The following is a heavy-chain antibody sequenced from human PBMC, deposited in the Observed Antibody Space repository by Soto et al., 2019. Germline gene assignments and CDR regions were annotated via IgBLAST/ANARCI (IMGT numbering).Heavy chain of an antibody. CDR3: ARELGLRRDGYNWFDY. J-gene: IGHJ4*02. V-gene: IGHV4-61*01. CDR1: GVSISSGNW. D-gene: IGHD5-12*01. CDR2: IYYSGST. Sequence: SETLSLTCAVSGVSISSGNWWSWIRQPPGKGLEWIGYIYYSGSTNYNPSLKSRVTISVDTSKNQFSLKLSSVTAADTAVYYCARELGLRRDGYNWFDYWGQGTLVTVSS.